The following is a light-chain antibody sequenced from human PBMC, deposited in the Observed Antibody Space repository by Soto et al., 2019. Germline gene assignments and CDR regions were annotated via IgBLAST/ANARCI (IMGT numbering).Light chain of an antibody. V-gene: IGLV1-36*01. CDR1: SSNIGNNA. CDR2: YDD. J-gene: IGLJ1*01. CDR3: ISYKTDDTFL. Sequence: QSVLTQPPSVSEAPRQRVTISCSGSSSNIGNNAVNWYQQLPGKAPKLLMYYDDLLTSGVSDRFSGSKSGTSASLAISGLQSEDEAEYFCISYKTDDTFLFGTGTKLTVL.